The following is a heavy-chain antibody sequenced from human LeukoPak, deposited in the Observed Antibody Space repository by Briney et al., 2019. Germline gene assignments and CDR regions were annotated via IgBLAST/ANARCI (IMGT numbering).Heavy chain of an antibody. J-gene: IGHJ4*02. D-gene: IGHD3-22*01. CDR3: ARGRYYYDSSGYFDY. CDR2: ISAYNGNT. CDR1: GYTFTSYG. Sequence: ASVKVSCKASGYTFTSYGISWVRQATGQGLEWMGWISAYNGNTNYAQKLQGRVTMTTDTSTSTAYMELRSLRSVDTAVYYCARGRYYYDSSGYFDYWGQGTLVTVSS. V-gene: IGHV1-18*01.